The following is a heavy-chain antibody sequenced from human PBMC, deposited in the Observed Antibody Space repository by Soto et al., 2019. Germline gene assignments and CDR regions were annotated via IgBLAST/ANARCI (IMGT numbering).Heavy chain of an antibody. J-gene: IGHJ6*04. CDR2: IYYSGST. D-gene: IGHD3-9*01. CDR3: ARHPAGEYYDILISLDV. CDR1: GGSISSSSYY. Sequence: QLQLQESGPGLVKPSETLSLTCTVSGGSISSSSYYWGWIRQPPGKGLEGIGSIYYSGSTYYNPSLKRRVTISVDTSKNQFSLKLSSVTAADTAVYYCARHPAGEYYDILISLDVWGKGTTVTVSS. V-gene: IGHV4-39*01.